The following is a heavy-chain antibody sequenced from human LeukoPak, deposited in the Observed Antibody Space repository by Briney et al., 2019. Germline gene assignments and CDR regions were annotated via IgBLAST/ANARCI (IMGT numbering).Heavy chain of an antibody. CDR1: GGSISSYY. CDR3: ARRNLGELWDFDY. Sequence: SETLSLTCTVSGGSISSYYWSWIRQPPGKGLEWIGYIYYSGSTNYNPSLKSRVTISVDTSKNQFSLKLSSVTAADTAVYHCARRNLGELWDFDYWGQGTLVTVSS. CDR2: IYYSGST. V-gene: IGHV4-59*08. J-gene: IGHJ4*02. D-gene: IGHD1-7*01.